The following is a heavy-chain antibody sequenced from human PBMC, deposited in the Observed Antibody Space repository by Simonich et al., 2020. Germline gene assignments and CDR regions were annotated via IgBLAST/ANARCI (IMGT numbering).Heavy chain of an antibody. J-gene: IGHJ6*03. CDR2: INPTSGGT. CDR1: GYTFTGYY. D-gene: IGHD6-6*01. V-gene: IGHV1-2*02. CDR3: ARDRAARYYYYYYMDV. Sequence: QVQLVQSGAEVKKPGASVKVSCKASGYTFTGYYMHWGRQAPGPGLELMGWINPTSGGTNMAQKFQGRGTMTRDTSISTAYMELSRLRSDDTAVYYCARDRAARYYYYYYMDVWGKGTTVTVSS.